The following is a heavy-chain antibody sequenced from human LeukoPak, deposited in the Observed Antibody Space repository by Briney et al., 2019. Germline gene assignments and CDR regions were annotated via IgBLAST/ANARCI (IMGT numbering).Heavy chain of an antibody. D-gene: IGHD1-26*01. CDR1: GFTFSSYA. J-gene: IGHJ3*02. Sequence: GGSLRLSCSASGFTFSSYAMHWVRQAPGKGLEYVSAISSNGDSTYYADSVKGRFTLSRDNSKNTLYLQMSSLRAEDTAVYYCVKDKSYGAFDIWGQGTMITVSS. CDR3: VKDKSYGAFDI. CDR2: ISSNGDST. V-gene: IGHV3-64D*09.